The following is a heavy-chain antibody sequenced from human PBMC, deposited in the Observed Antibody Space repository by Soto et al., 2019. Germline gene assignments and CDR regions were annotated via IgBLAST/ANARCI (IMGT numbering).Heavy chain of an antibody. CDR2: VSIGGST. D-gene: IGHD2-15*01. Sequence: DVQLLESGGGLVLPEGSLRPSCAASGFTFSSYAMGWVRQGPGKGLEWVAVVSIGGSTHYADSVRGQFTISRDNSKNTLSLQMNSLTAEDTAVYFCAKRRGAGGHFDYWGQGALVTVSS. J-gene: IGHJ4*02. V-gene: IGHV3-23*01. CDR3: AKRRGAGGHFDY. CDR1: GFTFSSYA.